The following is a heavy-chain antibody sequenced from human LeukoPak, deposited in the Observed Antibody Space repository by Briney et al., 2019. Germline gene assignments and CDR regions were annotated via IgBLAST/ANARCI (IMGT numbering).Heavy chain of an antibody. CDR2: IKKDGSEK. V-gene: IGHV3-7*01. CDR1: GFTFSTYA. Sequence: GGSLRLSCTASGFTFSTYAMSWVRQAPGKGLEWVANIKKDGSEKYYVDSVKGRFTISRDTAKNSLYLEMNSLRGEDTAVYYCATAWDDGNNYWGQGTLVTVSS. J-gene: IGHJ4*02. D-gene: IGHD1-1*01. CDR3: ATAWDDGNNY.